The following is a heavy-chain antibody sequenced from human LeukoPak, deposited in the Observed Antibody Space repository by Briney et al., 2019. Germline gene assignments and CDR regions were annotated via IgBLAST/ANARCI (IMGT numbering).Heavy chain of an antibody. CDR2: INHSGST. CDR3: ARGRGVVAATFSADY. J-gene: IGHJ4*02. V-gene: IGHV4-34*01. CDR1: GGSFSGYY. Sequence: SETLSLTCAVYGGSFSGYYWSWIRQPPGKGLEWIGEINHSGSTNYNPSLKSRVTISVDTSKNQFSLKLSSVTAADTAVYYCARGRGVVAATFSADYWGQGTLVTVS. D-gene: IGHD2-15*01.